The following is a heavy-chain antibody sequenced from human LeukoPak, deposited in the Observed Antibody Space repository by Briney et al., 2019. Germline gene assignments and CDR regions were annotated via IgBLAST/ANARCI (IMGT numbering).Heavy chain of an antibody. V-gene: IGHV1-8*01. CDR1: GYPFTSYD. D-gene: IGHD5-18*01. CDR2: MNPNSGNT. J-gene: IGHJ6*03. CDR3: ARDNGGTAMAYYSYYYMDV. Sequence: ASVEVSCKASGYPFTSYDINWVRQATGQGLEWMGWMNPNSGNTGYAQKFQGRVTMTRNTSISTAYMELSSLRSEDTAVYYCARDNGGTAMAYYSYYYMDVWGKGTTVTISS.